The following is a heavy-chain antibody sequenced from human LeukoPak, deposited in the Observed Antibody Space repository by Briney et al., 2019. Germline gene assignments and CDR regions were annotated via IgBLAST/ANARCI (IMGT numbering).Heavy chain of an antibody. CDR3: ASTHYGWFDP. CDR2: ISSSGSTI. Sequence: GGSLRLSCAASGFTFSSYEMNWGRQAPGKGLEWVSYISSSGSTIYYADSVKGRFTISRDNAKNSLYLQMNSLRAEDTAVYYCASTHYGWFDPWGQGTLVTVSS. V-gene: IGHV3-48*03. D-gene: IGHD4-17*01. J-gene: IGHJ5*02. CDR1: GFTFSSYE.